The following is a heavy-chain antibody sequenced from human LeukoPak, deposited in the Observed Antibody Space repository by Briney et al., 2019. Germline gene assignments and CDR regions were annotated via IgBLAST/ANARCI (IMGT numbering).Heavy chain of an antibody. V-gene: IGHV3-23*01. Sequence: GGSLRLSCTASGFTFSSYAMSWVRQAPGKGLEWVSAISGSGGSTYYADSVKGRFTISRDNSKNTLYLQMNSLRAEDTAVYYCARRPNTYYYDSSGYSPATNYFDYWGQGTLVTVSS. D-gene: IGHD3-22*01. CDR1: GFTFSSYA. CDR3: ARRPNTYYYDSSGYSPATNYFDY. CDR2: ISGSGGST. J-gene: IGHJ4*02.